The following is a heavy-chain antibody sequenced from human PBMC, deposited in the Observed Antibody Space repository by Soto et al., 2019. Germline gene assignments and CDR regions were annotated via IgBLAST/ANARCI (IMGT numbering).Heavy chain of an antibody. J-gene: IGHJ4*02. CDR2: ATGRGNTT. V-gene: IGHV3-23*01. Sequence: EVQLLESGGGLVQPGGSLRISCVASGFTFSSYALSWVLLAPGKGLEWVTGATGRGNTTYYAESLRGRVTISRDNSKYTLYLQMNSLSADATAVYFCAKRAGYRQMSIDWYAYSWVQGPLVTASS. CDR3: AKRAGYRQMSIDWYAYS. D-gene: IGHD6-19*01. CDR1: GFTFSSYA.